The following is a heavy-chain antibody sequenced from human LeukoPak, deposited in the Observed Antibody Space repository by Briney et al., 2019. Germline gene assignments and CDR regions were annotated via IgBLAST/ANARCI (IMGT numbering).Heavy chain of an antibody. Sequence: GGTLRLSCAASGFTFSSYGMSWVRQAPGKGLEWVSAISGSGGSTYYADSVKGRFTISRDNSKNTLYLQMNSLRAEDTAVYYCAREEGGSYGLDWGQGTLVTVSS. V-gene: IGHV3-23*01. D-gene: IGHD1-26*01. CDR1: GFTFSSYG. CDR2: ISGSGGST. CDR3: AREEGGSYGLD. J-gene: IGHJ4*02.